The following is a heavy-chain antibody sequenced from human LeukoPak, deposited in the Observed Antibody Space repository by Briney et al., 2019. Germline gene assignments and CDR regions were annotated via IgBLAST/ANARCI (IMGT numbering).Heavy chain of an antibody. V-gene: IGHV4-59*08. J-gene: IGHJ5*02. D-gene: IGHD1-26*01. CDR1: GGSISSYY. CDR2: IYYSGST. Sequence: PSETLSLTCTVSGGSISSYYWSWIRQPPGKGLEWIGYIYYSGSTNYNPSLKSRVTISVDTSKNQFSLKLSSVTAADTAVYYCARSLVGVTDRFDPWGQGTLVTVSS. CDR3: ARSLVGVTDRFDP.